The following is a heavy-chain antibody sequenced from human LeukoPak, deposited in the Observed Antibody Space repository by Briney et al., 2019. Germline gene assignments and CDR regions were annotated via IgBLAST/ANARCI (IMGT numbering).Heavy chain of an antibody. J-gene: IGHJ4*02. CDR1: GYTFTSYG. CDR3: AKDMGYCTNGVCYGYFDY. CDR2: ISGSGGST. Sequence: ASVKVSCKASGYTFTSYGISWVRQAPGKGLEWVSAISGSGGSTYYADSVKGRFTISRDNSKNTLYLQMNSLRAEDTAVYYCAKDMGYCTNGVCYGYFDYWGQGTLVTVSS. D-gene: IGHD2-8*01. V-gene: IGHV3-23*01.